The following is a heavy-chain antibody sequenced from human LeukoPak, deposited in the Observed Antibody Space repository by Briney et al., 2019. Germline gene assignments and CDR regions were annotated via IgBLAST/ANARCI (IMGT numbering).Heavy chain of an antibody. CDR1: GFTFSSYE. J-gene: IGHJ6*03. CDR3: AREGVGHYYYYYYMDV. Sequence: GGSLRLSCAASGFTFSSYEMNWVRQAPGKGLEWVAYITTSGTHEYYADSVKGRFTISRDNAKNSLYLQMNSLRAEDTAIYYCAREGVGHYYYYYYMDVWGKGTTVTISS. V-gene: IGHV3-48*03. D-gene: IGHD2-8*01. CDR2: ITTSGTHE.